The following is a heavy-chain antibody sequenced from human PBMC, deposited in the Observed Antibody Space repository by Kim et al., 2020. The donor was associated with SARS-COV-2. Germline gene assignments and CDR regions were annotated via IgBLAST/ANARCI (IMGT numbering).Heavy chain of an antibody. V-gene: IGHV4-34*01. CDR2: INHSGST. CDR3: ARGDTAMVGLPGGYYYYGMDV. J-gene: IGHJ6*02. CDR1: GGSFSGYY. Sequence: SETLSLTCAVYGGSFSGYYWSWIRQPPGKGLEWIGEINHSGSTNYNPSLKSRVTISVDTSKNQFSLKLSSVTAADTAVYYCARGDTAMVGLPGGYYYYGMDVWGQGTTVTVSS. D-gene: IGHD5-18*01.